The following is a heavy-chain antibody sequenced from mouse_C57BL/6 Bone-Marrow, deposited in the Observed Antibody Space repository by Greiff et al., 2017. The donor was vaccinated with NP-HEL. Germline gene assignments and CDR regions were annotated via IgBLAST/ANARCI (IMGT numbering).Heavy chain of an antibody. CDR3: ARWEYDYVFAY. CDR2: INPNNGGT. D-gene: IGHD2-4*01. CDR1: GYTFTDYY. V-gene: IGHV1-26*01. Sequence: EVQLQQSGPELVKPGASVKISCKASGYTFTDYYMNWVKQSHGKSLEWIGDINPNNGGTSYNQKFKGKATLTVDKSSSTAYMELRSLTSEDSAVYYCARWEYDYVFAYWGQGTLVTVSA. J-gene: IGHJ3*01.